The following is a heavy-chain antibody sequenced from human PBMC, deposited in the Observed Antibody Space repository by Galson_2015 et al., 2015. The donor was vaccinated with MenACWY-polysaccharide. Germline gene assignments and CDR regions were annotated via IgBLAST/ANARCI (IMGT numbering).Heavy chain of an antibody. J-gene: IGHJ4*02. V-gene: IGHV1-18*01. CDR3: ARDFLSTVTTRPGY. Sequence: SVKVSCKASGYTFTSYGISWVRQAPGQGLEWMGWISVYNGNTKYAQNLQGRVTMTTDTSTSIAYMELRSLRSDDTAVYHCARDFLSTVTTRPGYWGQGTLVTVSS. D-gene: IGHD4-17*01. CDR2: ISVYNGNT. CDR1: GYTFTSYG.